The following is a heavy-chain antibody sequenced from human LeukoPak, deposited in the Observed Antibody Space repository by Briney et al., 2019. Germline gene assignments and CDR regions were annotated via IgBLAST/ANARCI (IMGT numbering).Heavy chain of an antibody. CDR3: ASRVIRGAHFNY. J-gene: IGHJ4*02. CDR2: IYDTGTCT. V-gene: IGHV3-23*05. CDR1: GFTFSIYG. D-gene: IGHD3-10*01. Sequence: GGSLRLSCAASGFTFSIYGMSWVRQPPGKGLEWVSTIYDTGTCTFYTDSVKGRFTISRDNSKNTLSLQMNSLRAEDTAVYYCASRVIRGAHFNYWGQGTLVTVSS.